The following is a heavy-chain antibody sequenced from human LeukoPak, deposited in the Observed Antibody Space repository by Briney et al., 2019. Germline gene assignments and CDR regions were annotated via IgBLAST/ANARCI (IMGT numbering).Heavy chain of an antibody. V-gene: IGHV1-18*01. CDR3: VTFYGDSVPPPFTV. Sequence: ASVKVSCKSSGYKFNSYGVTWVRQAPGQGLEWVVCGASDHTHGSRSGQNVHGRVSLPTDPSTSTAYMELRTLVPADTAVYYCVTFYGDSVPPPFTVWGQGTMVTVTS. CDR2: GASDHTHGS. D-gene: IGHD4-17*01. J-gene: IGHJ3*01. CDR1: GYKFNSYG.